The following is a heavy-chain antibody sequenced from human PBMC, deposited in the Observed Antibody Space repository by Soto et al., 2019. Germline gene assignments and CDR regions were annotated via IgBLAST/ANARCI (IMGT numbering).Heavy chain of an antibody. CDR3: ASFSRMAEGYY. Sequence: EVHLVESGGGLVQPGGSLRLSCAASGFIFSSYAINWVRQAPGKGLEWVSYISGSGTTIYYADSVKGRFTISRDYAKSSLYLQMNSLRAEDTAMYYWASFSRMAEGYYWGQGTRVTVSS. V-gene: IGHV3-48*01. D-gene: IGHD3-22*01. J-gene: IGHJ4*02. CDR1: GFIFSSYA. CDR2: ISGSGTTI.